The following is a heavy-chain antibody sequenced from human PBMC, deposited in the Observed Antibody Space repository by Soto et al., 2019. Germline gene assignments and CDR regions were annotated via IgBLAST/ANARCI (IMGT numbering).Heavy chain of an antibody. CDR1: GFTFDDYT. CDR2: ISWDGGST. Sequence: EVQLVESGGVVVQPGGSLRLSCAASGFTFDDYTMHWVRQAPGKGLEWVSLISWDGGSTYYADSVKGRFTISRDNSKNSLYLQMNSLRTEDTALYYCAKDIYVEGDGLVDYWGQGTLVTVSS. D-gene: IGHD2-21*01. CDR3: AKDIYVEGDGLVDY. J-gene: IGHJ4*02. V-gene: IGHV3-43*01.